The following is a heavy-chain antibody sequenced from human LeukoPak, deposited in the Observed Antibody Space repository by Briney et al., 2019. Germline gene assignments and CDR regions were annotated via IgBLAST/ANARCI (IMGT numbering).Heavy chain of an antibody. D-gene: IGHD6-6*01. Sequence: GRSLRLSCAASGFTFDVYAMHWVRQAPGKGLEWVSGISWNSGSIGYADSVKGRFTISRDNAKNSLYLQMNSLRAEDTALYYCAKVGGSSVLYYFDYWGQGTLVTVSS. J-gene: IGHJ4*02. CDR2: ISWNSGSI. CDR1: GFTFDVYA. V-gene: IGHV3-9*01. CDR3: AKVGGSSVLYYFDY.